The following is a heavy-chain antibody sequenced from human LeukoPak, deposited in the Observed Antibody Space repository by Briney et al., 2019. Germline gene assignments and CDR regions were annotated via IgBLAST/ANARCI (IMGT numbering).Heavy chain of an antibody. CDR2: IIPMLGKP. CDR1: GGTFSSYG. D-gene: IGHD3-22*01. J-gene: IGHJ4*02. V-gene: IGHV1-69*04. Sequence: SVKVSCKASGGTFSSYGISWVRQAPGQGLEWMGRIIPMLGKPNYAQKFQGRVTITADKSSNTAYMELSSLTSEDTAVYYCAREYDSSGTYFDYWGQGTLVPVSS. CDR3: AREYDSSGTYFDY.